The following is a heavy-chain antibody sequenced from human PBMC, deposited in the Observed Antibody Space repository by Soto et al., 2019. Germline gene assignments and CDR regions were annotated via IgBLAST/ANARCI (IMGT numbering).Heavy chain of an antibody. D-gene: IGHD4-17*01. Sequence: SETLSLTCTVSGGSISSSSYYWGWIRQPPGKGLEWIGSIYYSGSTYYNPSLKSRVTIPVDTSKNQFSLKLSSVTAADTAVYYCARHDYGDCGQFNPWGQGTLVTVSS. J-gene: IGHJ5*02. CDR3: ARHDYGDCGQFNP. CDR2: IYYSGST. V-gene: IGHV4-39*01. CDR1: GGSISSSSYY.